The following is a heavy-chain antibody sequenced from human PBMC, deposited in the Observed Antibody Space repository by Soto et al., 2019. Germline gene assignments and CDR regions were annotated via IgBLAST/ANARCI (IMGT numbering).Heavy chain of an antibody. J-gene: IGHJ6*02. Sequence: ETLSLTCTVSGGSISSSRYYWGWIRQPPGKGLEWIGSIYYSGSTYYNPSLKSRVTISVDTSKNQFSLNLTSVTAADTAVYFCARHLYYDISHGYLRPYPYYGMDVWGQGTTVTVSS. CDR3: ARHLYYDISHGYLRPYPYYGMDV. CDR1: GGSISSSRYY. CDR2: IYYSGST. D-gene: IGHD3-9*01. V-gene: IGHV4-39*01.